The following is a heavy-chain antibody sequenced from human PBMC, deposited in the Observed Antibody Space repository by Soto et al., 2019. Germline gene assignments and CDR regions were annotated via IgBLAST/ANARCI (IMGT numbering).Heavy chain of an antibody. CDR1: GYTFTSYA. CDR2: INAGNGNT. D-gene: IGHD2-21*01. CDR3: ARDLGVANTFDY. Sequence: ASVKVSCKASGYTFTSYAMHWVRQAPGQRLEWMGWINAGNGNTKYSQKFQGRVTITRDTSASTAYMELSSLRSEDTAAYYCARDLGVANTFDYWGQGTLVTVSS. V-gene: IGHV1-3*01. J-gene: IGHJ4*02.